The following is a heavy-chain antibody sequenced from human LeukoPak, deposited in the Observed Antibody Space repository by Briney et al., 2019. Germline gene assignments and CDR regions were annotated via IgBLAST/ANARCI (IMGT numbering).Heavy chain of an antibody. J-gene: IGHJ4*02. D-gene: IGHD2-15*01. CDR3: AKGSGGSCYSPADY. V-gene: IGHV3-23*01. CDR2: ISGSGGST. Sequence: QPGGSLRLSCAASGFTFSSYAMSWVRQAPGKGLEWVSAISGSGGSTYYADSVKGRFTISRDNSKNTLYLQMNSPRAEDTAVYYCAKGSGGSCYSPADYWGQGTLVTVSS. CDR1: GFTFSSYA.